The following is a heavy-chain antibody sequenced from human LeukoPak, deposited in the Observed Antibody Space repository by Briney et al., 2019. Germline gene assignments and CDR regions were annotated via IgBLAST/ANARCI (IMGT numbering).Heavy chain of an antibody. Sequence: GGSLRLSCAASGFTFSSSAMHWVRQAPGKGLEWVAVITYHGSNKYYADSVKGRFTISRDNSKNTLFLQMNSLRPEDTAVYYCARKGVESMIVVDCYLDLWGRGTLVTVSS. V-gene: IGHV3-30-3*01. D-gene: IGHD3-22*01. J-gene: IGHJ2*01. CDR3: ARKGVESMIVVDCYLDL. CDR1: GFTFSSSA. CDR2: ITYHGSNK.